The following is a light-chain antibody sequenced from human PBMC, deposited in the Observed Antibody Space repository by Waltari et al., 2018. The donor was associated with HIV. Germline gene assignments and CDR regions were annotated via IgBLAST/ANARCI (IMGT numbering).Light chain of an antibody. CDR1: ISNIGAGYD. J-gene: IGLJ1*01. CDR3: QSYDGSLGGYV. CDR2: GHT. Sequence: SVLTQPPSVSGAPGQRVTISCTGPISNIGAGYDVHWYQQLPGTAPKLLIYGHTNRPSGVPDRFSGSKSCTSASLAITGLQAEDEADYYCQSYDGSLGGYVFGTGTAVTVL. V-gene: IGLV1-40*01.